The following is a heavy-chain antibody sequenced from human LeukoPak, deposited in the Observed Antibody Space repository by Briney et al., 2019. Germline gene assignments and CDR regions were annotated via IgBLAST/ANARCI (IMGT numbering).Heavy chain of an antibody. CDR1: GFTFSSSW. Sequence: TGGSLRLSCAASGFTFSSSWMHWVRQAPGKGLVWVSRINSDGSSTTYADSVKGRFTISRDNAKNTLYPQMNSLRAEDTAVYYCARVQYYGSGSYYNWFDPWGQGTLVTVSS. CDR3: ARVQYYGSGSYYNWFDP. D-gene: IGHD3-10*01. CDR2: INSDGSST. J-gene: IGHJ5*02. V-gene: IGHV3-74*01.